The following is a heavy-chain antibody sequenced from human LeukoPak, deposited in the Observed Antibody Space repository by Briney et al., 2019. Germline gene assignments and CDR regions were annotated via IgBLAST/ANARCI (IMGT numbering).Heavy chain of an antibody. J-gene: IGHJ6*02. CDR3: ARVFPKDEYYYYYGMDV. V-gene: IGHV4-59*01. CDR2: IYYSGST. Sequence: PSETLSLTCTVSGGSISSYYWSWIRQPPGKGLEWIGYIYYSGSTNYNPSLKSRVTISVDTSKNQFSLKLSSVTAADTAVYYCARVFPKDEYYYYYGMDVWGQGTTVTVSS. CDR1: GGSISSYY.